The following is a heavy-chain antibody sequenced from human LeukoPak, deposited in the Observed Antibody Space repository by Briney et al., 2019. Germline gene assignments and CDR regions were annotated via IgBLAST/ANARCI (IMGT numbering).Heavy chain of an antibody. CDR3: ARGGYYYDLDY. D-gene: IGHD3-22*01. CDR2: INPNSGGT. CDR1: GYTFTGYY. V-gene: IGHV1-2*02. J-gene: IGHJ4*02. Sequence: ASVKVTCKGSGYTFTGYYMHWVRLAPGQGLEWMGWINPNSGGTNYAQKFQGRVTMTSDTSISTDYMELSRLRSDDTAVYYCARGGYYYDLDYWGQGTLVTVSS.